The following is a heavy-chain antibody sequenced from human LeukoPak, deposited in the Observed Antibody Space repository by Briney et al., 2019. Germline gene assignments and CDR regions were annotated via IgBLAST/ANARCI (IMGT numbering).Heavy chain of an antibody. CDR1: GFTFSNAW. V-gene: IGHV3-15*01. D-gene: IGHD5-12*01. CDR3: TTGRIRDIVATIKPH. CDR2: IKSKTDGGTT. J-gene: IGHJ4*02. Sequence: GGSLRLSCAASGFTFSNAWMSWVRQAPGKGLEWVGRIKSKTDGGTTDYAAPVKGRFTISRDDSKNTLYLQMNSLKTEDTAVYYCTTGRIRDIVATIKPHWGQGTLVTVSS.